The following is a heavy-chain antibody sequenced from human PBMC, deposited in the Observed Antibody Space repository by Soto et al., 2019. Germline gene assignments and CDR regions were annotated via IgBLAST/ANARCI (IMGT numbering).Heavy chain of an antibody. J-gene: IGHJ4*02. Sequence: ASVKVSCKASGYTFTSYGISWVRQAPGQGLEWMGWISAYNGNTNYAQKLQCRVTMTTDTSTSTAYMELRSLRSDDTAVYYCARDQAHLGTPFYYGSGKTYFDYWGQGTLVTVSS. CDR3: ARDQAHLGTPFYYGSGKTYFDY. V-gene: IGHV1-18*01. D-gene: IGHD3-10*01. CDR2: ISAYNGNT. CDR1: GYTFTSYG.